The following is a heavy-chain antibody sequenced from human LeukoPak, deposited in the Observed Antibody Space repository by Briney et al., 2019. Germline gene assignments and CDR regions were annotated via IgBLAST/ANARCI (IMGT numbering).Heavy chain of an antibody. V-gene: IGHV3-23*01. J-gene: IGHJ4*02. D-gene: IGHD3-10*02. CDR1: GFTFRMYA. CDR2: ISCSGGST. CDR3: AKVRSYVPDPFDY. Sequence: GGSLRLSWAASGFTFRMYAMRWVRQAPRKGVGWGSAISCSGGSTYSAAPVKGRFTSSRDNAKNTLYLQMNRLRGEDTAVYYCAKVRSYVPDPFDYWGQGPLVTVSS.